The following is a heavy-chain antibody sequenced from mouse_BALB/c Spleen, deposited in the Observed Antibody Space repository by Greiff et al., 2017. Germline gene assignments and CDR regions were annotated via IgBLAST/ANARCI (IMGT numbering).Heavy chain of an antibody. V-gene: IGHV1-14*01. CDR3: ARREGLYYGYAMDY. D-gene: IGHD1-1*01. J-gene: IGHJ4*01. Sequence: EVQLQQSGPELVKPGASVKMSCKASGYTFTSYVMHWVKQKPGQGLEWIGYINPYNDGTKYNEKFKGKATLTSDKSSSTAYMELSSLTSEDSAVYYCARREGLYYGYAMDYWGQGTSVTVSS. CDR1: GYTFTSYV. CDR2: INPYNDGT.